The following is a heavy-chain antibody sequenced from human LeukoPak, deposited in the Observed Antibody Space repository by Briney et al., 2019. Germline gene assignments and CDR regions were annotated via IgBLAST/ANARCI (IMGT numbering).Heavy chain of an antibody. CDR3: ARDFRTPYYYGSGSYQYYGMDV. CDR2: IYGGGST. D-gene: IGHD3-10*01. CDR1: GFTVSSNY. V-gene: IGHV3-53*01. J-gene: IGHJ6*02. Sequence: GGSLRLSCAASGFTVSSNYMSWVRQAPGKGLEWVSVIYGGGSTYYADSVKGRFTISRDNSKNTLYLQMNSLRAEDTAVYYCARDFRTPYYYGSGSYQYYGMDVWGQGTTVTVSS.